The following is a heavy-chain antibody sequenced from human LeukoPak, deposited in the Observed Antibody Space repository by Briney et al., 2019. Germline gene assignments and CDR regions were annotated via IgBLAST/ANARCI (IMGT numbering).Heavy chain of an antibody. CDR2: ISDIGSI. D-gene: IGHD2-2*01. CDR3: ARRGGHCSSTSCYALDWFDP. CDR1: GGSISSYY. Sequence: SETLSLTCTVSGGSISSYYWSWIRQPPGKGLEWIAYISDIGSINYNPSLKSRVTISLDTSKNQFSLKLSSVTAADTAVYYCARRGGHCSSTSCYALDWFDPWGQGTLVTVSS. J-gene: IGHJ5*02. V-gene: IGHV4-59*08.